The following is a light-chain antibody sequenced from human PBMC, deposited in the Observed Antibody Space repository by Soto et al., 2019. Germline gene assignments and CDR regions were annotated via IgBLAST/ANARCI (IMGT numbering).Light chain of an antibody. CDR1: QSVSNL. J-gene: IGKJ4*02. CDR3: QQYNTWPLT. V-gene: IGKV3-15*01. CDR2: GAS. Sequence: EILLTQSPATLSLSPGERATLSCRASQSVSNLLAWYQQQPRRAPPLLIYGASTSAAGRTARCSSSGGATEFTTPTSSLQDEDVVADYCQQYNTWPLTFGGGTKVDIK.